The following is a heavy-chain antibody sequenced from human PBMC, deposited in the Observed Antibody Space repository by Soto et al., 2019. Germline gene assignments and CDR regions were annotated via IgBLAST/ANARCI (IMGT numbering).Heavy chain of an antibody. J-gene: IGHJ4*02. CDR2: ISPYNATT. CDR3: ARESTPALY. Sequence: QVQLVQSGAEVKKPGASVKVSCKASGYTFTSYGISWVRQAPGQGLEWMGWISPYNATTNYAQKLQGRVTTTADTSTSTASIELRSPRSDDTSVYYCARESTPALYWGQGTLVTV. CDR1: GYTFTSYG. V-gene: IGHV1-18*01.